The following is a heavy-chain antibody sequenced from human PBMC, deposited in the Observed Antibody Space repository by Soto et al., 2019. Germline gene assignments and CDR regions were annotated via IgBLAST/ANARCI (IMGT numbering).Heavy chain of an antibody. J-gene: IGHJ5*02. CDR2: ISSSGSTI. Sequence: GGSLRLSCSASGFTFSSYEMNWVRQAPGKGLEWVSYISSSGSTIYYADSVNGRFTISRDNAKNSLYLQMNSLRDEDTAVYYCARLPRVPATPAASSGCFGTWGQGTLVTVAS. D-gene: IGHD2-2*01. CDR1: GFTFSSYE. V-gene: IGHV3-48*03. CDR3: ARLPRVPATPAASSGCFGT.